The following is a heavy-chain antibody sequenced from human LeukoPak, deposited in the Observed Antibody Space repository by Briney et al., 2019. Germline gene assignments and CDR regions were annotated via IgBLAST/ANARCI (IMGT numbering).Heavy chain of an antibody. Sequence: SETLSLTCAVSGYSIRGDDNWGWIRQSPGKGLEWIGSIYHSGSTHYNPSLKSRVTISVDTSKNQFSLMLNSVTAADTAVYYCARNRSVTTTPGSDHWGQGTLVTVSS. CDR1: GYSIRGDDN. CDR2: IYHSGST. D-gene: IGHD4-17*01. V-gene: IGHV4-38-2*01. J-gene: IGHJ4*02. CDR3: ARNRSVTTTPGSDH.